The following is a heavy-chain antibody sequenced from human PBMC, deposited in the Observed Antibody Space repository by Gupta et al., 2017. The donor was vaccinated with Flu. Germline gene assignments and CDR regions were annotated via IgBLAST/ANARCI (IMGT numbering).Heavy chain of an antibody. J-gene: IGHJ6*02. CDR1: GDSISSSY. Sequence: QVQLQESGPGLVKPSETLSLTCTVSGDSISSSYCSWIRQPAGKGLEWIWRIYTSGSTNYNPSLKSRVTMSVDTSKNQFSLKLSSVTAADTAVYYCAREGAIVVVPAAEYYYYYGMDVWGQGTTVTVAS. CDR3: AREGAIVVVPAAEYYYYYGMDV. V-gene: IGHV4-4*07. CDR2: IYTSGST. D-gene: IGHD2-2*01.